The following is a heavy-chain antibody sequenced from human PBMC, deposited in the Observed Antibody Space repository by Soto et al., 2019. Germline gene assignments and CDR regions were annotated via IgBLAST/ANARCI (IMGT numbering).Heavy chain of an antibody. Sequence: PSETLSLTCAVYGGSFSGYYWSWIRQPPGKGLEWIGEINHSGSTNYNPSLKSRVTISVDTSKNQFSLKLSSVTAADTAVYYCARGRRGRLSDLWGRGTLVTVSS. V-gene: IGHV4-34*01. CDR3: ARGRRGRLSDL. J-gene: IGHJ2*01. D-gene: IGHD3-16*01. CDR2: INHSGST. CDR1: GGSFSGYY.